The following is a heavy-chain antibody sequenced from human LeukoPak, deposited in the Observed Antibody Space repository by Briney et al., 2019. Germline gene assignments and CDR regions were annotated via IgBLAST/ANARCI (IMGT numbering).Heavy chain of an antibody. Sequence: QPGGSLRLSCAASGFTFSSYWMHWVRQAPGKGLVWVSRINSDGSSTSYADSVKGRFTISRANAKNTLYLQMNSLRAEDTAVYYCARDPSYYDILTGYYYYYGMDVWGQGTTVTVSS. V-gene: IGHV3-74*01. CDR1: GFTFSSYW. CDR2: INSDGSST. J-gene: IGHJ6*02. D-gene: IGHD3-9*01. CDR3: ARDPSYYDILTGYYYYYGMDV.